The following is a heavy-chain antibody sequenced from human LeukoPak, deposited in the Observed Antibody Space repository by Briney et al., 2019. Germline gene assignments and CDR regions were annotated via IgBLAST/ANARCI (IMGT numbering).Heavy chain of an antibody. CDR1: GFTFSNYA. CDR2: ISGGGGST. V-gene: IGHV3-23*01. J-gene: IGHJ6*02. CDR3: AKDGGQYGSGVSPGMDV. D-gene: IGHD3-10*01. Sequence: GGSLRLSCAASGFTFSNYAMSWVRQAPGKGLEWVSAISGGGGSTYYADTVKGRFTISSDNSKNTLYLQVHSLTAEDTAVYYCAKDGGQYGSGVSPGMDVWGQGTTVTVSS.